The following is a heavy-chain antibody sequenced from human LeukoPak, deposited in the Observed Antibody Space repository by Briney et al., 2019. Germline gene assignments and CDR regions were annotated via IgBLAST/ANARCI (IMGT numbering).Heavy chain of an antibody. D-gene: IGHD6-25*01. CDR1: GYTFTGYY. J-gene: IGHJ5*02. CDR3: ASSENWFDP. V-gene: IGHV1-46*01. CDR2: INPRTGGT. Sequence: ASVKVSCKASGYTFTGYYLHWVRQAPGQGLEWVGYINPRTGGTSYAQKFQGRVTMTRDMSTSTVYMELSSLRSEDTAVYYCASSENWFDPWGQGTLVTVSS.